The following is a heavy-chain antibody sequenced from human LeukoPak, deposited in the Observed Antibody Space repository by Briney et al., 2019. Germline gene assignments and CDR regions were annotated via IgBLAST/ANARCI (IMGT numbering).Heavy chain of an antibody. CDR1: GFTFNHYG. CDR3: ARLSEMLRGPEVIYYFEH. CDR2: IYSGGST. Sequence: SGGSLRLSCAASGFTFNHYGLSWVRQAPGKGLEWVSLIYSGGSTYYADSVKGRFTISRDNSKNTLYLQMNSLRAEDKAVYYCARLSEMLRGPEVIYYFEHWGQGTLVTVSS. D-gene: IGHD3-10*01. J-gene: IGHJ4*02. V-gene: IGHV3-66*04.